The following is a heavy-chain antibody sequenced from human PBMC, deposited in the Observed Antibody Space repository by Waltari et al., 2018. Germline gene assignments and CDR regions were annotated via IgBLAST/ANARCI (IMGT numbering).Heavy chain of an antibody. V-gene: IGHV1-2*02. Sequence: QVQLVQSGAEVKKPGASVKVSCKASGYTFTDYYMHWVRQAPGQGLEWMGWINPTRGGTKHAQKFQGPVTITRDTSITTAYMELSMPGSDDTAVYYCASSVVVTASYFDLWGRGTLVTVSS. CDR1: GYTFTDYY. CDR2: INPTRGGT. D-gene: IGHD2-21*02. CDR3: ASSVVVTASYFDL. J-gene: IGHJ2*01.